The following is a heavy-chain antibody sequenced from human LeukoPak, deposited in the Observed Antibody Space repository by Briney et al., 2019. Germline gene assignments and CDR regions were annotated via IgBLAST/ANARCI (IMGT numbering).Heavy chain of an antibody. J-gene: IGHJ2*01. CDR3: ARDPLRITSWYFDL. D-gene: IGHD3-10*01. V-gene: IGHV4-59*01. CDR2: IYYSGST. CDR1: GGSISSYY. Sequence: TPSETLSLTCTVSGGSISSYYWRWIRQPPGKGLEWIGYIYYSGSTNYNPSLKSRVTISVDTSKNQFSLKLSPVTAADTAVYYCARDPLRITSWYFDLWGRGTLVTVSS.